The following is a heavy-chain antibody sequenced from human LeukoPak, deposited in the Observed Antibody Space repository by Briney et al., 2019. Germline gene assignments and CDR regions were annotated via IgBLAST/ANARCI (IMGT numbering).Heavy chain of an antibody. CDR1: GGSFSGYY. V-gene: IGHV4-34*01. CDR3: ARRLLWSPRFDP. CDR2: INHSGST. D-gene: IGHD3-10*01. J-gene: IGHJ5*02. Sequence: SETLSLTCAVYGGSFSGYYWSWIRQPPGKGLEWIGEINHSGSTNYNPSLKSRVTISVDTSKNQSSLKLSSVTAADTAVYYCARRLLWSPRFDPWGQGTLVTVSS.